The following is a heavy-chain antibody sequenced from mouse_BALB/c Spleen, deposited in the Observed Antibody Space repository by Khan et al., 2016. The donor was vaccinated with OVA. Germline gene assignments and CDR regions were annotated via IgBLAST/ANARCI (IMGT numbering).Heavy chain of an antibody. J-gene: IGHJ4*01. V-gene: IGHV9-3-1*01. CDR3: ASRYGIYYAMDY. CDR2: INTYTGEP. Sequence: QIQLVQSGPELKKPGETVKISCKASGYTFTNYGMNWVKQAPGKGLKWMGWINTYTGEPTYADDFKGRFAFSLETSASTAYLQINNLKNEDTATYFCASRYGIYYAMDYWGQGTSVTFSS. D-gene: IGHD1-1*01. CDR1: GYTFTNYG.